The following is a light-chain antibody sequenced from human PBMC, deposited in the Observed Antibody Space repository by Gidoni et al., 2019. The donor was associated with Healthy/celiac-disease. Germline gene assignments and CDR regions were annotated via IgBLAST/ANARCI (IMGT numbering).Light chain of an antibody. Sequence: EIVLTQSPGTLSLSPGERAPLSCRASQSVSSSYLAWYQQKPGQAPRLLIYGASSRAPGIPDRFSGSGSVTDFTLTISRLEPEDFAVYYCQQYGSSPWTFGQGTKVEIK. CDR1: QSVSSSY. CDR3: QQYGSSPWT. J-gene: IGKJ1*01. V-gene: IGKV3-20*01. CDR2: GAS.